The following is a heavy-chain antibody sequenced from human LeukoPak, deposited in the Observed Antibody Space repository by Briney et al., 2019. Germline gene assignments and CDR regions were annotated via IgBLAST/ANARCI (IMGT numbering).Heavy chain of an antibody. D-gene: IGHD3-22*01. Sequence: GGSLRLSCAASGFTFSSYSMNWVRQAPGKGLRWVSYISSSSSTIYYADSVKGRFTISRDNAKNSLYLQMNSLRAEDTAVYYCARGTHYYYDSSGALYRGQGTLVTVSS. CDR1: GFTFSSYS. CDR2: ISSSSSTI. V-gene: IGHV3-48*01. J-gene: IGHJ4*02. CDR3: ARGTHYYYDSSGALY.